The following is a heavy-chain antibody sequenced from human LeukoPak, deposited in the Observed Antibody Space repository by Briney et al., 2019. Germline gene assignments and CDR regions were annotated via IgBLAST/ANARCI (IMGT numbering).Heavy chain of an antibody. CDR2: INAGNGNT. J-gene: IGHJ4*02. D-gene: IGHD6-19*01. CDR3: ARWSRVVAVAGGGFDY. CDR1: GFTFTSYA. V-gene: IGHV1-3*01. Sequence: GGSLRLSCAASGFTFTSYAMHWVRQAPGQRLEWMGWINAGNGNTKYSQKFQGRVTITRDTSASTAYMELSSLRSEDTAVYYCARWSRVVAVAGGGFDYWGQGTLVTVSS.